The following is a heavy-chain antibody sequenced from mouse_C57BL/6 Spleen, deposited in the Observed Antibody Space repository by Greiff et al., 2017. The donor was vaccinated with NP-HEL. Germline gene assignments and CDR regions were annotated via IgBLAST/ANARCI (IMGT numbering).Heavy chain of an antibody. V-gene: IGHV1-64*01. CDR2: IHPNSGST. J-gene: IGHJ4*01. CDR1: GYTFTSYW. Sequence: QVQLKQSGAELVKPGASVKLSCKASGYTFTSYWMHWVKQRPGQGLEWIGMIHPNSGSTNYNEKFKSKATLTVDKSSSTAYMQLSSLTSEDSAVYYCARQAGTDAMDYWGQGTSVTVSS. D-gene: IGHD4-1*01. CDR3: ARQAGTDAMDY.